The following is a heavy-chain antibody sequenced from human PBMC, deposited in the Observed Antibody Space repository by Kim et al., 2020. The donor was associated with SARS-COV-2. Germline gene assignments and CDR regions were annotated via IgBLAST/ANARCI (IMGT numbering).Heavy chain of an antibody. CDR2: INHSGST. J-gene: IGHJ4*02. D-gene: IGHD1-1*01. Sequence: SETLSLTCAVYGGSFSGYYWSWIRQPPGKGLEWIGEINHSGSTNYNPSLKSRVTISVDTSKNQFSLKLSSVTAADTAVYYCARGTRNWNYFDYWGQGTLVTVSS. CDR3: ARGTRNWNYFDY. CDR1: GGSFSGYY. V-gene: IGHV4-34*01.